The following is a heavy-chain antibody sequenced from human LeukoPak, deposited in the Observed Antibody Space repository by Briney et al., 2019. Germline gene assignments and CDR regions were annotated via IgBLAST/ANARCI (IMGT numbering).Heavy chain of an antibody. D-gene: IGHD6-13*01. J-gene: IGHJ3*02. V-gene: IGHV3-30-3*01. Sequence: PGGSLRLSCAASGFTFSSYAMHWVRQAPGKGLEWVSVISYDGSNKYYADSVKGRFTISRDNSKNTLYLQMNSLSAEDTAVYYCARVPERIAAAFDAFDIWGQGTMVTVSS. CDR1: GFTFSSYA. CDR2: ISYDGSNK. CDR3: ARVPERIAAAFDAFDI.